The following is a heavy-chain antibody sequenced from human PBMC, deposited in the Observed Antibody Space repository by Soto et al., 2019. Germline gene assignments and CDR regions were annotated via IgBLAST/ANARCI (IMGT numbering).Heavy chain of an antibody. CDR1: GYTFTSYY. D-gene: IGHD2-15*01. Sequence: QVQLVQSGAEVKKPGASVKVSCKASGYTFTSYYMHWVRQAPGQGLEWMGIINPSGGSTSYAQKFQGRVTMTRDTYASTFYVELSSLRSEDAAVYYCANIEGGNIDYWGPGTLVTVSS. V-gene: IGHV1-46*01. J-gene: IGHJ4*02. CDR2: INPSGGST. CDR3: ANIEGGNIDY.